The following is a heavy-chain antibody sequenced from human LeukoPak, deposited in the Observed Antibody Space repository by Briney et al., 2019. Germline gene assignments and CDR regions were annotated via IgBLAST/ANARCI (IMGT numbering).Heavy chain of an antibody. CDR2: ISGSGGST. D-gene: IGHD2-2*01. V-gene: IGHV3-23*01. CDR3: ATRPPIVPAPYYSDY. CDR1: GFTFGSYS. Sequence: PGGSLRLSCAASGFTFGSYSMNWVRQAPGKGLEWVSAISGSGGSTYYADSVKGRFTISRDNSKNTLYLQMNSLRVEDTAVYYCATRPPIVPAPYYSDYWGEGALVTVSS. J-gene: IGHJ4*02.